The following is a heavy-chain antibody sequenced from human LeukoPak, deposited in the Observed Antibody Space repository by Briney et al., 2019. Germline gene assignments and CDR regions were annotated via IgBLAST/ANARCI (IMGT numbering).Heavy chain of an antibody. Sequence: SQTLSLTCTVSGGSISSGSYYWSWIRQPAGKGLEWIGRIYTSGSTNYNPSLKSRVTISVDTSKNQFSLKLSSVTAADTAVYYCARDPNSSSFVDYMDVWGKGTTVTISS. CDR2: IYTSGST. CDR3: ARDPNSSSFVDYMDV. CDR1: GGSISSGSYY. D-gene: IGHD6-13*01. V-gene: IGHV4-61*02. J-gene: IGHJ6*03.